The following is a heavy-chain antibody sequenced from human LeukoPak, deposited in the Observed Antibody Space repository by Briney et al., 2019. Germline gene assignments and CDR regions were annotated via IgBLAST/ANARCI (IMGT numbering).Heavy chain of an antibody. CDR2: IYYSGST. J-gene: IGHJ4*02. CDR1: GGSISSSSYY. D-gene: IGHD3-10*01. V-gene: IGHV4-39*01. Sequence: PSETLSLTCTVSGGSISSSSYYWGWIRQPPGKGLEWIGSIYYSGSTYYNPSLKSRVIISVDTSKNQFSLKLSSVTAADTAVYYCARYDSGEFDYWGRGTLVTVSS. CDR3: ARYDSGEFDY.